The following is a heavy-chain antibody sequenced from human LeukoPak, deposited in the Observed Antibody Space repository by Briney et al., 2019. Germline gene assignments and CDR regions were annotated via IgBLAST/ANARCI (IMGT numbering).Heavy chain of an antibody. J-gene: IGHJ3*02. Sequence: SETLSLTCTVSGYSISSGYYWGWIRQPPGKGLEWIGSIYHSGSTYYNPSLKSRVTISVDTSKNQFSLKLSSVTAADTAVYYCARRIPLFIVVGPGAFDIWGQGTMVTVSS. V-gene: IGHV4-38-2*02. CDR1: GYSISSGYY. CDR2: IYHSGST. D-gene: IGHD2-21*01. CDR3: ARRIPLFIVVGPGAFDI.